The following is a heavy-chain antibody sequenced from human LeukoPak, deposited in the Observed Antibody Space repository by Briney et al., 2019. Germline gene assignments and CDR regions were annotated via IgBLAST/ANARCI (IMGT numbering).Heavy chain of an antibody. CDR3: AKGFYCSSSTCLDY. CDR1: GFSFSSYG. Sequence: GGSLRLSCAASGFSFSSYGMHWVRQAPGKGLEWVSPISGSGGSTYYADSVKGRFTISRDNSKNTLYLQMNSLRAEDTAVYYCAKGFYCSSSTCLDYWGQGTLVTVSS. V-gene: IGHV3-23*01. CDR2: ISGSGGST. J-gene: IGHJ4*02. D-gene: IGHD2-2*01.